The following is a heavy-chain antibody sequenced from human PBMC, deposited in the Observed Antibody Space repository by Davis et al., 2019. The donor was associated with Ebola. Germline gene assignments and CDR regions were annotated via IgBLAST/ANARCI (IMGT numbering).Heavy chain of an antibody. J-gene: IGHJ5*02. CDR2: ISGSGDST. Sequence: GGSLRLSCAASGFTFSSYAMSWVRQAPGKGLEWVSAISGSGDSTYYADSVKGRFTISRDNAKNSLDLQMNSLRAEDTAVYYCARDALAYDFWSGPFDPWGQGTLVTVSS. D-gene: IGHD3-3*01. V-gene: IGHV3-23*01. CDR3: ARDALAYDFWSGPFDP. CDR1: GFTFSSYA.